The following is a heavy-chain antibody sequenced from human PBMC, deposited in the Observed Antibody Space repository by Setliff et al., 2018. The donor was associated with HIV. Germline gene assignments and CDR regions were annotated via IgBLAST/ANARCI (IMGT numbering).Heavy chain of an antibody. CDR2: INPSVGST. D-gene: IGHD5-18*01. J-gene: IGHJ1*01. CDR1: GYTFTNYY. CDR3: ARGLGYSSGSEYFQY. Sequence: ASVKVSCKASGYTFTNYYIHWVRQAPGQGLEWMGMINPSVGSTSHAQKFQGRVSMTRDTATNTVYMELTSLRSEDTAVCYCARGLGYSSGSEYFQYWGQGTLVTVSS. V-gene: IGHV1-46*03.